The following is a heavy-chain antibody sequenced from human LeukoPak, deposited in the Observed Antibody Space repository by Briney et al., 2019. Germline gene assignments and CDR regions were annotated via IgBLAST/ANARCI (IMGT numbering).Heavy chain of an antibody. CDR2: IIPIFGTA. J-gene: IGHJ4*02. V-gene: IGHV1-69*05. CDR3: ARDEEMATITLHY. D-gene: IGHD5-24*01. CDR1: GGTFSSYA. Sequence: SVKVSCKASGGTFSSYAISWVRQAPGQGLEWMGRIIPIFGTANYAQKFQGRVTITTDESTSTAYMELSSPRSEDTAVYYCARDEEMATITLHYWGQGTLVTVSS.